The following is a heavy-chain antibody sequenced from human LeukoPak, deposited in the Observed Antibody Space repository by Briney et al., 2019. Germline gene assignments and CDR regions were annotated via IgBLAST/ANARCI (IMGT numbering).Heavy chain of an antibody. J-gene: IGHJ1*01. Sequence: GRSLRLSCAASGFTLSSYSMHWVRQAPGKGLEFVSAISKNGRNTYYGNSMKGRFTISRDISKNTLYLQMGSLRPEDMAVYYCARVDSGSACASWGQGILVTVSS. V-gene: IGHV3-64*01. CDR3: ARVDSGSACAS. CDR1: GFTLSSYS. D-gene: IGHD6-19*01. CDR2: ISKNGRNT.